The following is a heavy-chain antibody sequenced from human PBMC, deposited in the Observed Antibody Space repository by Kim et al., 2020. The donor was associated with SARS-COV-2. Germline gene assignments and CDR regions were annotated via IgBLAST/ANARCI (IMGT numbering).Heavy chain of an antibody. J-gene: IGHJ4*02. V-gene: IGHV3-23*01. CDR3: ANNWNCDY. CDR1: GFTFSNYA. D-gene: IGHD1-7*01. CDR2: ISSGGST. Sequence: GGSLRLSCAASGFTFSNYAMSWVRQAPGKGLEWVSAISSGGSTYYADSVKDRFTISRDNSKNTLYLQMNSLRAEHTAVYFCANNWNCDYWRQGTLDTVSS.